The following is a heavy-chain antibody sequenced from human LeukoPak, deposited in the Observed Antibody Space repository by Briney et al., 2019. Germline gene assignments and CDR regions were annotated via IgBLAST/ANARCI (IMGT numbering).Heavy chain of an antibody. V-gene: IGHV4-34*12. Sequence: PSETLSLTCVVYGESFSGYYWTWIRQPPGKGLEWIGEIIDTGSTKYNSSLKRRVTISVDASKNRFSLKLSSVTAADTAVYYCARTKRGSAYSSGWYRPEKYFDYWGQGTLVTVSS. CDR3: ARTKRGSAYSSGWYRPEKYFDY. CDR2: IIDTGST. CDR1: GESFSGYY. J-gene: IGHJ4*02. D-gene: IGHD6-19*01.